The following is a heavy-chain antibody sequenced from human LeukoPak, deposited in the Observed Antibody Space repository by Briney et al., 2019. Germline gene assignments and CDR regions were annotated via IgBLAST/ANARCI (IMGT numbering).Heavy chain of an antibody. V-gene: IGHV3-23*01. D-gene: IGHD1-26*01. J-gene: IGHJ3*02. Sequence: GGSLRLSCAASGFTFTTYAMNWVRQAPGKGLEWVSAIGSGGTTYYSDSVKGRFTISRDNSKNTLYLQMNGLSAEDTAVYYCAIRGRPIAFDMWGQGTMVTVSS. CDR2: IGSGGTT. CDR1: GFTFTTYA. CDR3: AIRGRPIAFDM.